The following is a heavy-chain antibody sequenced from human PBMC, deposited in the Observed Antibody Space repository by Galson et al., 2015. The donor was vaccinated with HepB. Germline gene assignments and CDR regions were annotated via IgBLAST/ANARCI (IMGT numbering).Heavy chain of an antibody. J-gene: IGHJ4*02. V-gene: IGHV3-30*18. CDR1: GLTVSDYG. CDR2: LLYDGRNK. D-gene: IGHD5-12*01. CDR3: VKDGEYSAYASHY. Sequence: SLRLSCAASGLTVSDYGTHWVRQAPGKGLEWVAVLLYDGRNKYYADSVKGRFTISRDNSKNTVDLQMNTLKPEDTAVYYCVKDGEYSAYASHYWGQGTLVTVSS.